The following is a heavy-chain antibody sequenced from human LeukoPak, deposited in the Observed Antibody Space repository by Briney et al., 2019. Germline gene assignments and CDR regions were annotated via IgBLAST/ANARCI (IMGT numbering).Heavy chain of an antibody. J-gene: IGHJ4*02. Sequence: GGSLRLSCAASGFTFNTYTMNWVRQSPGKALEWVSPISGRGDGTYYADFVKGRFTISRDNSKNTLFLQMNSLRVEDTATYYCAKGTERYREVSSFDSWGRGTLVAVSS. V-gene: IGHV3-23*01. CDR1: GFTFNTYT. CDR2: ISGRGDGT. D-gene: IGHD3-10*01. CDR3: AKGTERYREVSSFDS.